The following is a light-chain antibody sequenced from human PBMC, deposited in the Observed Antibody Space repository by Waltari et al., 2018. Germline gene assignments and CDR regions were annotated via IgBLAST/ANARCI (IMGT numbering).Light chain of an antibody. Sequence: DIQMTQSPSSLSASVGDRVTITCRASQKIYTYLNWYQQKAGKAPNLLISAVSTLQSGVPSRFGGSGSGKEFTLTISSLQPEDFATYFCQQSYNTPPMYTFGQGTKLELK. J-gene: IGKJ2*01. CDR3: QQSYNTPPMYT. V-gene: IGKV1-39*01. CDR1: QKIYTY. CDR2: AVS.